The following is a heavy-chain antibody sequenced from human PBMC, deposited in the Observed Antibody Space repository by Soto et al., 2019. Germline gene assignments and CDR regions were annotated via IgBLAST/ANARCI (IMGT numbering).Heavy chain of an antibody. J-gene: IGHJ6*02. V-gene: IGHV3-15*01. Sequence: EVQLVESGGGLVKPGGSLRLSCAASGFTFSNAWMSWVRQAPGKGLEGVGRIKSKTDGGTTDYAAPVKGRFTISRDDSKNTLYLQMNSLKTEDTAVYYCTTDLYCSSTSCYYYYYYGMDVWGQGTTVTVSS. CDR3: TTDLYCSSTSCYYYYYYGMDV. CDR2: IKSKTDGGTT. CDR1: GFTFSNAW. D-gene: IGHD2-2*01.